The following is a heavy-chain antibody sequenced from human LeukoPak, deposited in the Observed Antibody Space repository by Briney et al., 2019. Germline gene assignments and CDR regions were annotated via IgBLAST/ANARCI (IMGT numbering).Heavy chain of an antibody. D-gene: IGHD5-18*01. CDR2: ISGSGGST. J-gene: IGHJ5*02. CDR3: ANYNTATPKRNWFDP. V-gene: IGHV3-23*01. CDR1: GFTFSSYA. Sequence: PGGSLRLSCAASGFTFSSYAMSWVRQAPGKGLEWVSVISGSGGSTYSADSVKGRFTISRDNSKNTLYLQMNSLRAEDTAVYYCANYNTATPKRNWFDPWGQGTLVTVSS.